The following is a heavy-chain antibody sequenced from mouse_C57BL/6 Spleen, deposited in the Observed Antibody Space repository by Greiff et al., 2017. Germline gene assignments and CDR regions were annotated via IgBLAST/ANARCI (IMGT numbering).Heavy chain of an antibody. Sequence: VQLQQSGAELVRPGASVTLSCKASGYTFTDYEMHWVKQTPVHGLEWIGAIDPETGGTAYNQKFKGKAILTADKSSSTAYMELRGLTSEDSAVYYCTGWYSGYLYWYFDVWGTGTTVTVSS. CDR1: GYTFTDYE. CDR3: TGWYSGYLYWYFDV. D-gene: IGHD2-2*01. J-gene: IGHJ1*03. V-gene: IGHV1-15*01. CDR2: IDPETGGT.